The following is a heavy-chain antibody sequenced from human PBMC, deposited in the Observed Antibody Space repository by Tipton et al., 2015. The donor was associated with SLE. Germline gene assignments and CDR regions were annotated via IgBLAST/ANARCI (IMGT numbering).Heavy chain of an antibody. CDR3: ARGGFSNSWRFDY. CDR2: IVPFLGRP. J-gene: IGHJ4*02. D-gene: IGHD6-13*01. V-gene: IGHV1-69*01. Sequence: QSGPEVKRPGSSVKVSCKASGGILRDYAISWVRQAPGQGLEWMGGIVPFLGRPNYAQKFQGRVTISADESSTTVYMELSSLRSDDTAVYFCARGGFSNSWRFDYWGQGTVVTVSS. CDR1: GGILRDYA.